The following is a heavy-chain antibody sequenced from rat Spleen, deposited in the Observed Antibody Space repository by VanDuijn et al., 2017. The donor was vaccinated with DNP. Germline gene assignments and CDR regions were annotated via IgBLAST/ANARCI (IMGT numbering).Heavy chain of an antibody. CDR1: GLTFSNYD. CDR2: ITSDGSSP. CDR3: ARGNYPGINTFDY. Sequence: EVQLVESGGGLVQPGRSMKLSCAASGLTFSNYDMAWVRQAPKTGLEWVATITSDGSSPYYRESVKGRFTISRDNAETTLYLQMDSLTSEDTATYYCARGNYPGINTFDYWGQGVMVTVSS. J-gene: IGHJ2*01. V-gene: IGHV5-7*01. D-gene: IGHD1-4*01.